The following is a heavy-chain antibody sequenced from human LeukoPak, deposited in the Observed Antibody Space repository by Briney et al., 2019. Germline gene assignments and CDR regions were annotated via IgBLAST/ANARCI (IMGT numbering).Heavy chain of an antibody. V-gene: IGHV1-8*01. CDR2: MNPNSGNT. Sequence: GASVKVSCKASGYTFTSYDITWVRQATGQGLEWMGWMNPNSGNTGYAQNFQGRVTMTRNTSISTAYMELNSLTSEDTAVYYCARGREGYCSGGSCYLHYYFDSGAREPWSPSPQ. CDR1: GYTFTSYD. CDR3: ARGREGYCSGGSCYLHYYFDS. D-gene: IGHD2-15*01. J-gene: IGHJ4*02.